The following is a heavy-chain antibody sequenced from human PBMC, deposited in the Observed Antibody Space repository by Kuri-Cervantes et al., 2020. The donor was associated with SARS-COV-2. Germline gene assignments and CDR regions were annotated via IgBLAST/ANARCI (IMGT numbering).Heavy chain of an antibody. V-gene: IGHV3-11*03. D-gene: IGHD1-26*01. J-gene: IGHJ4*02. Sequence: GESLKISCAASGFTFSDDYMTVVRQAPGMGVEWVADISTTGNYKNSADSVKGRFTISRDNARKALFLQINSLRAEDTAVYFCAKTDVGWGANFDYWGQGTLVTVSS. CDR1: GFTFSDDY. CDR2: ISTTGNYK. CDR3: AKTDVGWGANFDY.